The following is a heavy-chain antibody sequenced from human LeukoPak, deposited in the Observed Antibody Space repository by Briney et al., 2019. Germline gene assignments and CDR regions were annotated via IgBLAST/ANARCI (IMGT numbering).Heavy chain of an antibody. V-gene: IGHV3-11*06. D-gene: IGHD6-6*01. J-gene: IGHJ4*02. CDR3: AKTARVPDY. Sequence: GGSLRLSCAASGFIFSDFYMSWVRQAAGKGLEYIAYISPSSHDIIYADSVKGRFTISRDNAKNSLYLQMNSLRAEDTAVYYCAKTARVPDYWGQGTQVTVST. CDR2: ISPSSHDI. CDR1: GFIFSDFY.